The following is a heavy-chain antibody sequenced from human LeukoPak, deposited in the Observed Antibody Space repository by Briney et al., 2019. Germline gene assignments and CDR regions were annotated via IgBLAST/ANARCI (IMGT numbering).Heavy chain of an antibody. CDR2: ISSSSSYI. V-gene: IGHV3-21*01. Sequence: GESLRLSCAASGFTFSSYSMNWVRQAPGKGLEWVSLISSSSSYIYYADSVKGRFTIPRDNAKNSLYLQMNGLSAEDTAVYYCARGSRGGPIDYWGQGTLVTVSS. CDR1: GFTFSSYS. CDR3: ARGSRGGPIDY. J-gene: IGHJ4*02. D-gene: IGHD3-16*01.